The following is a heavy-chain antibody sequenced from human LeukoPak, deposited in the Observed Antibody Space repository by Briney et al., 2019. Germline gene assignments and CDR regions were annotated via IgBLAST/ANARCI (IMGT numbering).Heavy chain of an antibody. J-gene: IGHJ4*02. CDR1: GFTFSSYG. CDR2: IRYDGSNK. V-gene: IGHV3-30*02. D-gene: IGHD3-10*01. Sequence: GGSLRLSCAASGFTFSSYGMHWVRQAPGKGLEWVTFIRYDGSNKFYADFMKGRFTISRDNSKSTLYLQMNSLRAEDTAVYYCAKDHDTDYGSGSHFDYWGQGTLVTVSS. CDR3: AKDHDTDYGSGSHFDY.